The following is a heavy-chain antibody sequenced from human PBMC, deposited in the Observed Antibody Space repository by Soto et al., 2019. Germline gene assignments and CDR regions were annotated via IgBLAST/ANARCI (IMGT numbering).Heavy chain of an antibody. J-gene: IGHJ5*02. CDR3: ARGDDYGGTSSPFLDP. V-gene: IGHV1-69*13. D-gene: IGHD4-17*01. CDR1: GGTFSSYA. CDR2: IIPIFGTA. Sequence: SVKVSCKASGGTFSSYAISWVRQAPGQGLEWMGGIIPIFGTANYAQKFQGRVTITADESTSTAYMELSSLRSEDTAVYYCARGDDYGGTSSPFLDPWGQGTLVTVSS.